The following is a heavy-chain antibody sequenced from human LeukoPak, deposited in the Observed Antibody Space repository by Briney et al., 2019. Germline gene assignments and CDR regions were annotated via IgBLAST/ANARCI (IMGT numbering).Heavy chain of an antibody. J-gene: IGHJ6*02. V-gene: IGHV3-74*01. CDR2: INPDGITT. CDR1: GFAFSTYW. CDR3: ARDYYYGIDV. Sequence: GGSLRLSCAASGFAFSTYWMHWVRQAPGKGLEWVSRINPDGITTTYADSVKGRFTISRDNAKNTLFLQMNSLRAEDTAVYYCARDYYYGIDVWGQGTTITVSS.